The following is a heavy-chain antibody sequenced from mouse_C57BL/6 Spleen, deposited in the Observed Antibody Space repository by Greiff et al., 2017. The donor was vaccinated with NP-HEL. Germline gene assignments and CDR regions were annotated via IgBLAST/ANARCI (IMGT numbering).Heavy chain of an antibody. CDR2: ISSGSSTI. J-gene: IGHJ1*03. D-gene: IGHD4-1*01. CDR3: AREELGKGYFDV. Sequence: EVNVVESGGGLVKPGGSLKLSCAASGFTFSDYGMHWVRQAPEKGLEWVAYISSGSSTIYYADKVKGRFTISRDNAKNTLFLQMTSLRSEDTAMYYCAREELGKGYFDVWGTGTTVTVSS. CDR1: GFTFSDYG. V-gene: IGHV5-17*01.